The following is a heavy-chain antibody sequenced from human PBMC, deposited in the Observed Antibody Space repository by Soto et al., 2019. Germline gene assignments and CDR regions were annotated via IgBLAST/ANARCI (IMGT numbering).Heavy chain of an antibody. CDR3: ASQRDYDFWSGYYR. Sequence: SETLSLTCAVYGGSFSGYYWSWIRQPPGKGLEWIGEINHSGSTNYNPSLKSRVTISVDTSKNQFSLKLSSVTAADTAVYYCASQRDYDFWSGYYRWGQGTLVTRLL. J-gene: IGHJ4*02. CDR1: GGSFSGYY. V-gene: IGHV4-34*01. CDR2: INHSGST. D-gene: IGHD3-3*01.